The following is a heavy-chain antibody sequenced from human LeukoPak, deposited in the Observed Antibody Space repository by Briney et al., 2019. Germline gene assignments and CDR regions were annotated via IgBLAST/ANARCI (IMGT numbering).Heavy chain of an antibody. D-gene: IGHD3-3*01. CDR3: ARERQYYDFWSGYDGRYYFDH. CDR1: GGSISSYY. CDR2: IYTSGST. V-gene: IGHV4-4*07. J-gene: IGHJ4*02. Sequence: SETLSLTCTLSGGSISSYYWSWIRQPAGKGLEWIGRIYTSGSTNYNPSLKSRVTMSVDTSKNQFSLKLSSVTAADTAVYYCARERQYYDFWSGYDGRYYFDHWGQGTLVTVSS.